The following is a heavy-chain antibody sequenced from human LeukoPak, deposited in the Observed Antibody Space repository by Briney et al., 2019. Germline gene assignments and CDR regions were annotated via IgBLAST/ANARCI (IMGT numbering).Heavy chain of an antibody. V-gene: IGHV1-24*01. CDR1: GYTLTELS. J-gene: IGHJ4*02. Sequence: VASVKVSCKVSGYTLTELSMHWVRQAPGKGLEWMGGFDPEDGETIYAQKFQGRVTMTEDTSTDTAYMELSSLRSEDTAVYYCATVSIIAVAGTPFDCWGQGTLVTVSS. D-gene: IGHD6-19*01. CDR2: FDPEDGET. CDR3: ATVSIIAVAGTPFDC.